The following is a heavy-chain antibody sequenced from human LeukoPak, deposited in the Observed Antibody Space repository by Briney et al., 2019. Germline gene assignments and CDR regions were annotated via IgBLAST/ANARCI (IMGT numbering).Heavy chain of an antibody. D-gene: IGHD3-3*01. CDR1: GGTFSSYA. V-gene: IGHV1-69*04. J-gene: IGHJ4*02. CDR2: IIPIFGIA. CDR3: ARDLEGVTIFGVVPFFDY. Sequence: GASVKVSCKASGGTFSSYAISWVRQAPGQGLEWMGRIIPIFGIANYAQKFQGRVAITADKSTSTAYMELSSLRPEDTAVYYCARDLEGVTIFGVVPFFDYWGQGTLVTVSS.